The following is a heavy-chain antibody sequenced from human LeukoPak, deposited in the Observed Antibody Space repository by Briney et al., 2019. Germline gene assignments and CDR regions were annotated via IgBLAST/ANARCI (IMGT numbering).Heavy chain of an antibody. D-gene: IGHD3-10*02. CDR2: VFQLQTVRT. J-gene: IGHJ4*02. V-gene: IGHV4-38-2*02. Sequence: PLETLSLTCTVSGSSVTSNNYWAWFRQPPGKGLEWIATVFQLQTVRTFNNPSLESRVIMSLDTSHNQFSLNLTSVTAADTALYCSARVLSVPTCIDYWGQGTLVTVSS. CDR1: GSSVTSNNY. CDR3: ARVLSVPTCIDY.